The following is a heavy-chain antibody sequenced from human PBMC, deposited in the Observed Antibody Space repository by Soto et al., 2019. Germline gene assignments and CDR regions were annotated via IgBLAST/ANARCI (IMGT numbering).Heavy chain of an antibody. D-gene: IGHD6-13*01. CDR3: ARTMTSQQLVLGGLYYFDY. CDR1: GYTFTSYA. J-gene: IGHJ4*02. Sequence: AASVKVSCKASGYTFTSYAMHWVRQAPGQRLEWMGWINAGNGNTKYSQKFQGRVTITRDTSASTAYMELSSLRSEDTAVYYCARTMTSQQLVLGGLYYFDYWGQGTLVTVSS. CDR2: INAGNGNT. V-gene: IGHV1-3*01.